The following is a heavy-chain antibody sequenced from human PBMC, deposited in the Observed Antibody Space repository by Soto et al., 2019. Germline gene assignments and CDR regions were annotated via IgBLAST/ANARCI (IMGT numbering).Heavy chain of an antibody. J-gene: IGHJ5*02. CDR1: GGSISSSSYY. Sequence: QLQLQESGPGLVKPSETLSLTCTVSGGSISSSSYYWGWIRQPPGKGLEWIGSIYYSGSTYYNPSLKSRVTISVDTSKNQFSLKLSSVTAADTAVYYCARCDIVVVPAATPGWFDPWGQGTLVTVSS. V-gene: IGHV4-39*01. CDR3: ARCDIVVVPAATPGWFDP. CDR2: IYYSGST. D-gene: IGHD2-2*01.